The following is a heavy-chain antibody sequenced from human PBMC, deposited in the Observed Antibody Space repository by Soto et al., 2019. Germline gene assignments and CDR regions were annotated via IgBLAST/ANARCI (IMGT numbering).Heavy chain of an antibody. CDR3: TTDSYVTGGWDY. V-gene: IGHV3-15*01. J-gene: IGHJ4*02. Sequence: EVQLMESGGGLVKPGGSLTLSCAASGFTFTNAWMSWVRQAPGKGLEWVGRIKTKTDGGTTDYAAPVKGRFTISRDDSKNKLYLQMNSLEAEDMALYYCTTDSYVTGGWDYWGQGTLVTVSS. CDR2: IKTKTDGGTT. CDR1: GFTFTNAW. D-gene: IGHD2-8*02.